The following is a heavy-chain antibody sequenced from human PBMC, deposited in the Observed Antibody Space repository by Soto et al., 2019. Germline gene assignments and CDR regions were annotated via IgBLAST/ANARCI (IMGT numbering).Heavy chain of an antibody. CDR1: GDSVSSNSAA. Sequence: KQSPTLSLTCAISGDSVSSNSAAWNWIRQSPSRGLEWLGRTYYRSKWYNDYAVSVKRRITINPDTSKNQFSLQLNSVTPEDTAVYYCARLQQLAPYYYYYYGMDVWGQGTTVTVSS. CDR3: ARLQQLAPYYYYYYGMDV. D-gene: IGHD6-6*01. CDR2: TYYRSKWYN. V-gene: IGHV6-1*01. J-gene: IGHJ6*02.